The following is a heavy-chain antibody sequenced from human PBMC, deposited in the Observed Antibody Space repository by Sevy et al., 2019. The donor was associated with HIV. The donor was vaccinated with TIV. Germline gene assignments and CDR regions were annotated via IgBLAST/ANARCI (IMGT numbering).Heavy chain of an antibody. CDR3: AILGSDHDFWSGGYQCLDV. Sequence: GGSLRLSCGTSGFIFSNYGFHWVRQAPGKGLEWVAFIDYDENKRYYADSVKGRFTISRDNSKNTLYLQMNSLRPEDTAVFYCAILGSDHDFWSGGYQCLDVWGLGTTVTVSS. V-gene: IGHV3-30*02. CDR1: GFIFSNYG. CDR2: IDYDENKR. J-gene: IGHJ6*02. D-gene: IGHD3-3*01.